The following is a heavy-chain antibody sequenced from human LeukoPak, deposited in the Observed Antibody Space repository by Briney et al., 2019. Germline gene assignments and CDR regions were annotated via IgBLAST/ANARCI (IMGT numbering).Heavy chain of an antibody. J-gene: IGHJ4*02. Sequence: ASVKVSCKAFGYTFTGYYMHWVRQAPGQGLEWMGWINPKSGGTNYAQRFQGRVTMTRDTSISSAYMELSRLRSDDAAVYYCVRGGYNYGVDYWGQGTLVTVSS. D-gene: IGHD5-18*01. CDR1: GYTFTGYY. V-gene: IGHV1-2*02. CDR2: INPKSGGT. CDR3: VRGGYNYGVDY.